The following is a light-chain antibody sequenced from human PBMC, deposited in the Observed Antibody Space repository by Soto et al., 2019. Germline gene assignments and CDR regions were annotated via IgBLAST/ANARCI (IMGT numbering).Light chain of an antibody. V-gene: IGKV3-15*01. J-gene: IGKJ2*01. CDR3: HQYYNWPYT. Sequence: EIVMTQSPATLSVSPGERATLSCRASQSVSSNLAWYQQKPGQAPRLLIYGASTRATSIPDRFSGSGSGTEFTLTISSLQSEDFAVYYCHQYYNWPYTFGQGTNLEIK. CDR2: GAS. CDR1: QSVSSN.